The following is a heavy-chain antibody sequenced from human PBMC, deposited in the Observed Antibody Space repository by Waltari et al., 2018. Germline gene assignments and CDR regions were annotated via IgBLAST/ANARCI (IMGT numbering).Heavy chain of an antibody. CDR2: IYYSGST. D-gene: IGHD3-16*01. CDR3: ARASPNNAYRGSPFDY. J-gene: IGHJ4*02. Sequence: QVQLQESGPGLVKPSETLSLTCTVSGGSISSYYWSWIRQPPGKGLEWIGYIYYSGSTNYNPSLKSRVTISVDTSKNQFSLKLSSVTAADTAVYYCARASPNNAYRGSPFDYWGQGTLVTVSS. V-gene: IGHV4-59*01. CDR1: GGSISSYY.